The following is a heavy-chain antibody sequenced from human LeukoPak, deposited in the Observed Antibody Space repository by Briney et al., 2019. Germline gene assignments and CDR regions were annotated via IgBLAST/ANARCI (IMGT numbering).Heavy chain of an antibody. J-gene: IGHJ6*02. CDR1: GGTFSSYA. CDR2: IIPIFGTA. D-gene: IGHD2-15*01. Sequence: SVKVSCKASGGTFSSYAISWVRQAPGQGLEWMGGIIPIFGTANYAQKFQGRVTITADESTSTAYMELSSLRSEDTAVYYCARLEVVSSQGSYYYYGMDVWGQGTTVTVSS. V-gene: IGHV1-69*01. CDR3: ARLEVVSSQGSYYYYGMDV.